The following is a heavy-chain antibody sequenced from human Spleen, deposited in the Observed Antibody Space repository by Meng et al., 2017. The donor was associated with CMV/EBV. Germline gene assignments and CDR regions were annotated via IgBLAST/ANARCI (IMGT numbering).Heavy chain of an antibody. CDR3: ARVMVSGYIGYRPRGGMDV. J-gene: IGHJ6*02. D-gene: IGHD5-12*01. CDR1: GLTFSSYS. Sequence: GGSLRLSCAASGLTFSSYSMNWVRQAPGKGLEWVSSISSSSSYIYYADSVKGRFTISRDNAKNSLYLQMNSLRAEDTAVYYCARVMVSGYIGYRPRGGMDVWVQGTTVTVSS. V-gene: IGHV3-21*01. CDR2: ISSSSSYI.